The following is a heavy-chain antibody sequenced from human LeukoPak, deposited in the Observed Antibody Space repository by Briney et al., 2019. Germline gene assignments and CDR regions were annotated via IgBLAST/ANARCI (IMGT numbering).Heavy chain of an antibody. D-gene: IGHD2-8*02. CDR2: IWYDGSNK. CDR3: ARDTGWRGGTGSDY. V-gene: IGHV3-33*01. CDR1: GFTFSSYG. Sequence: GGSLRLSCAASGFTFSSYGMHWVRQAPGKGLGWVAVIWYDGSNKYYADSVKGRFTISRDNSKNTLYLQMNSLRAEDTAVYYCARDTGWRGGTGSDYGGQGPLVTVSS. J-gene: IGHJ4*02.